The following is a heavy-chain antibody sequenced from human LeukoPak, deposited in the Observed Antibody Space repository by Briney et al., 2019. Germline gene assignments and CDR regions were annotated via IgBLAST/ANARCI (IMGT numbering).Heavy chain of an antibody. V-gene: IGHV4-39*07. Sequence: SETLSLTCTVSGGSISSSSYYWGWIRQPPGKGLEWIGSIYYSGSTYYNPSLKSRVTISVDTSKNQFSLKLSSVTAADTAVYYCARLLGYCSGGSCYRVIDYWGQGTLVTVSS. J-gene: IGHJ4*02. CDR2: IYYSGST. CDR3: ARLLGYCSGGSCYRVIDY. CDR1: GGSISSSSYY. D-gene: IGHD2-15*01.